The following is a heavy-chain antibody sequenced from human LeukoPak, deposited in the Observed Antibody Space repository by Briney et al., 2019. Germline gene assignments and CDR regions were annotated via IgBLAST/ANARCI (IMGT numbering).Heavy chain of an antibody. Sequence: GGSLRLSCAASGFTFSSYAMSWVRQAPGKGLEWVSAISGSGGSTYYADSVKGRFTISRDNSKNTLYLQMNSLRAEDTAIYYYAKRLYDSLAYDYWGQGTLVTVSS. D-gene: IGHD3-22*01. V-gene: IGHV3-23*01. CDR2: ISGSGGST. CDR1: GFTFSSYA. J-gene: IGHJ4*02. CDR3: AKRLYDSLAYDY.